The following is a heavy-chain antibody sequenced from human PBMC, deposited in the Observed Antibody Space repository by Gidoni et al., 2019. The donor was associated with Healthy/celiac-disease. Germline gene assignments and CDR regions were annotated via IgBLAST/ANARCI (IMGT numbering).Heavy chain of an antibody. CDR1: GFSLSTSGVG. CDR2: IYWNDDK. CDR3: AHTRTLYNWNYYYYYGMDV. V-gene: IGHV2-5*01. J-gene: IGHJ6*02. Sequence: QITLKESGPTLVKPTQTLTLTCTFSGFSLSTSGVGVGWIRQPPGKALEWLALIYWNDDKRYSPSLKSRLTITKDTSKNQVVLTMTNMDPVDTATYYCAHTRTLYNWNYYYYYGMDVWGQGTTVTVSS. D-gene: IGHD1-20*01.